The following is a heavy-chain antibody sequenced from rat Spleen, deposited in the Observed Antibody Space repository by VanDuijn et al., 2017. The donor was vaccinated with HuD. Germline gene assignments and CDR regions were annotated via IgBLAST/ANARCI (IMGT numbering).Heavy chain of an antibody. CDR3: VRQETSGYANWFGY. CDR1: GFTFNNYD. D-gene: IGHD4-3*01. J-gene: IGHJ3*01. V-gene: IGHV5-25*01. Sequence: EVQLVGSGGGLVQPGRSLKLSCAASGFTFNNYDMARVRQAPTKALEWVASISPSGGGTYYRDSVKGRFTVSRDNAKSILYLQMDCLRSEDTATYYCVRQETSGYANWFGYWGQGTLVTVSS. CDR2: ISPSGGGT.